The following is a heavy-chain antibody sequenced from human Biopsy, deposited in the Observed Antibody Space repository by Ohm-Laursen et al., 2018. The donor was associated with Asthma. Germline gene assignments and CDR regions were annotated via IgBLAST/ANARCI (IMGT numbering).Heavy chain of an antibody. V-gene: IGHV4-61*01. Sequence: SETLSLTCTVSGGSVSSGSHYWSWIRQPPGKGLEWIGYISYSGSTNYNPSLKSRVTISVDTSKNQFSLKLSSVTAADTAVYYCARDFVDLAMDYFDYWGQGTLVTVSS. CDR1: GGSVSSGSHY. CDR3: ARDFVDLAMDYFDY. J-gene: IGHJ4*02. CDR2: ISYSGST. D-gene: IGHD5-18*01.